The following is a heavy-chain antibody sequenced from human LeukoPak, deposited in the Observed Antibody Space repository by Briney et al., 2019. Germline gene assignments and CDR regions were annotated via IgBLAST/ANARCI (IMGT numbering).Heavy chain of an antibody. CDR3: AKTFSSTWSDWYFDL. CDR1: GFTFSSYE. CDR2: ISSSGSTI. V-gene: IGHV3-48*03. D-gene: IGHD6-13*01. J-gene: IGHJ2*01. Sequence: PGGSLRLSCAASGFTFSSYEMNWVRQAPGKGLEWVSYISSSGSTIYYADSVKGRFTISRDNSKNTLFLQMNSLRAEDTAVYYCAKTFSSTWSDWYFDLWGRGTLVTVSS.